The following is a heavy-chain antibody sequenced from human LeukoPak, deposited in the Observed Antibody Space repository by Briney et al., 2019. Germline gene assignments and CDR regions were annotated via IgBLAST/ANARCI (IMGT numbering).Heavy chain of an antibody. D-gene: IGHD6-19*01. CDR2: ISSSSSTI. V-gene: IGHV3-48*01. CDR3: AREIINSSGWYDYFDY. Sequence: GGSLRLSCAASGFTFSSYSMNWVRQAPGKGLEWVSYISSSSSTIYYADSVKGRFTISRDNAKNSLYLQMNSLRAEDTAVYYCAREIINSSGWYDYFDYWGQGTLVTVSS. J-gene: IGHJ4*02. CDR1: GFTFSSYS.